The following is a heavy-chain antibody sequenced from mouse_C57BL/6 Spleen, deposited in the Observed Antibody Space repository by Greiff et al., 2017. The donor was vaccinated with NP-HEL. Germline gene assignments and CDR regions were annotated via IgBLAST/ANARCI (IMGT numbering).Heavy chain of an antibody. J-gene: IGHJ3*01. V-gene: IGHV2-5-1*01. Sequence: QVQLKQSGPSLVQPSQSLSITCTVSGFSLTSHGVHWVRQSPGKGLEWLGVIWRGGSTDYNAAFMSRLSITKDNSKSQVFFKMNSLQADDTAIYYCAKKKGSYDYDGGFAYWGQGTLVTVSA. CDR3: AKKKGSYDYDGGFAY. CDR2: IWRGGST. CDR1: GFSLTSHG. D-gene: IGHD2-4*01.